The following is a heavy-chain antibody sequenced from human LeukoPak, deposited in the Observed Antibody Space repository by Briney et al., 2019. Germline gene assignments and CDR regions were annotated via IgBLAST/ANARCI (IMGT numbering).Heavy chain of an antibody. CDR2: ISSSSSTI. Sequence: GGSLRLSCAASGFTFSDYNMNWVRQAPGKGLEWISYISSSSSTINYADSVKGRFTISRDNAKNSLYLQMDSLRADDTAVYYCARERTGYYMACWGQGTLVTVSS. CDR3: ARERTGYYMAC. D-gene: IGHD3/OR15-3a*01. CDR1: GFTFSDYN. V-gene: IGHV3-48*04. J-gene: IGHJ4*02.